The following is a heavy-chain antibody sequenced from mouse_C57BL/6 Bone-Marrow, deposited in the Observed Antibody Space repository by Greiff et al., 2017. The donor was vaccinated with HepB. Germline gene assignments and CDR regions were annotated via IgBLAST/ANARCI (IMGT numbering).Heavy chain of an antibody. CDR1: GFTFSSYA. Sequence: EVQLVESGGGLVKPGGSLKLSCAASGFTFSSYAMSWVRQTPEKRLEWVATISDGGSYTYYPDNVKGRFTISRDNAKNNLYLQMSHLKSEDTAMYYCARDGPYGRVRENRYYFDYWGQGTTLTVSS. J-gene: IGHJ2*01. D-gene: IGHD1-1*01. CDR2: ISDGGSYT. CDR3: ARDGPYGRVRENRYYFDY. V-gene: IGHV5-4*01.